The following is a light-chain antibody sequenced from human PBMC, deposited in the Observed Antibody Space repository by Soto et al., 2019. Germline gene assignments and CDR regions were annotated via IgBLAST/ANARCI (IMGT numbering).Light chain of an antibody. V-gene: IGLV2-14*01. Sequence: QSALTQPASVSGSPGQSITISCTGTSNDVGGYNHVSWYQQHPGKAPKLIIYEVSYRPSGVSNRFSGSKSGNTASLTISGLQAEDEADYYCNSYRSSDSVVFGGGTKL. CDR2: EVS. CDR1: SNDVGGYNH. J-gene: IGLJ2*01. CDR3: NSYRSSDSVV.